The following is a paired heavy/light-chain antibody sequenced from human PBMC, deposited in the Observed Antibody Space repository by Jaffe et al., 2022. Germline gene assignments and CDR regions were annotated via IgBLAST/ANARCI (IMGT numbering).Heavy chain of an antibody. CDR2: IDTDGTRT. J-gene: IGHJ4*02. CDR1: GFTFSRYW. CDR3: ARSFEYYFDY. D-gene: IGHD3-9*01. V-gene: IGHV3-74*01. Sequence: EVQLIESGGGLVQPGGSLRLSCAASGFTFSRYWMHWVRQVPGKGLVWVARIDTDGTRTNYADSVKGRFTISRDNAKNTLFLQMNSLRVDDTSQYYCARSFEYYFDYWGQGTLVTVSS.
Light chain of an antibody. Sequence: DVVMTQTPLSLSVTPGQPASISCKSSQSLLHSDGKTYLYWYVQKPGQSPQLLIYEISGRLSGVPDRFSGSGSGTDFTLKISRVEAEDVGIYYCMQGIKLPLTFGGGTKVEIK. V-gene: IGKV2-29*02. CDR2: EIS. CDR3: MQGIKLPLT. CDR1: QSLLHSDGKTY. J-gene: IGKJ4*01.